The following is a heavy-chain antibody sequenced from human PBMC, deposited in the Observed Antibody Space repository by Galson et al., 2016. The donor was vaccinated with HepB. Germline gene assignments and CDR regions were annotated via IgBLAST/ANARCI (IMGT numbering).Heavy chain of an antibody. CDR2: IFYRGNT. J-gene: IGHJ5*02. D-gene: IGHD6-19*01. Sequence: SETLSPTCTVSVGSITSSSFSWGWIRQPPEKGLEWIGSIFYRGNTYDNPSLKSRVTMSIDTSKNQFSLRLTSVTAPDTAVYYCARGYSRGWAVLFDPWGQGTLVTVSS. V-gene: IGHV4-39*01. CDR1: VGSITSSSFS. CDR3: ARGYSRGWAVLFDP.